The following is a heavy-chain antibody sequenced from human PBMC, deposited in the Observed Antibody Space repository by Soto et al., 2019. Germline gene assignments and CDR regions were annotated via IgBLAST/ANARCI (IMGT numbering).Heavy chain of an antibody. Sequence: QLQLQESGPGLVKPSETLSLTCTVSGGSISSSSYYWAWVLQSPGKGLEWIGSVYYSGTTYYNPSLKSRVTISGDTSKNQFSLKLSSVTAADTAVFYCARLIHCKTTSCYFDYWGQGTLVTVSS. CDR2: VYYSGTT. D-gene: IGHD2-2*01. CDR1: GGSISSSSYY. V-gene: IGHV4-39*01. CDR3: ARLIHCKTTSCYFDY. J-gene: IGHJ4*02.